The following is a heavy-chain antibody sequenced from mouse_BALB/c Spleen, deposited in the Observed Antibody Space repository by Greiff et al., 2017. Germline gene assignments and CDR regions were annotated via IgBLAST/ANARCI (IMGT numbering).Heavy chain of an antibody. J-gene: IGHJ3*01. V-gene: IGHV1-80*01. D-gene: IGHD3-2*01. CDR1: GYAFSSYW. CDR2: IYPGDGDT. Sequence: VQLQQSGAELVRPGSSVKISCKASGYAFSSYWMNWVKQRPGQGLEWIGQIYPGDGDTNYNGKFKGKATLTADKSSSTAYMQLSSLTSEDSAVYFCARSADSSGYVAYWGQGTLVTVSA. CDR3: ARSADSSGYVAY.